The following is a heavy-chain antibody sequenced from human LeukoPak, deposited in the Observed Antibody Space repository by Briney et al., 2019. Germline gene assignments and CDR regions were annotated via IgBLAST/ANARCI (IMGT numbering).Heavy chain of an antibody. D-gene: IGHD2-15*01. Sequence: GGSLRLSCAASGFTFSDYSMNWVRQAPGKGLEWISYNGIDSGNTNYADSLKGRFTISRDDAQESLYLQMNSLRAEDTAVYYCARAGTIVVPDYWGQGTLVTVSS. CDR1: GFTFSDYS. J-gene: IGHJ4*02. CDR2: NGIDSGNT. CDR3: ARAGTIVVPDY. V-gene: IGHV3-21*05.